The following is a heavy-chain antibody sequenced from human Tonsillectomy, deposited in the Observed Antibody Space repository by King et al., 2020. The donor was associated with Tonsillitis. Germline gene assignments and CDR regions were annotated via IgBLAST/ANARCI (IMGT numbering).Heavy chain of an antibody. V-gene: IGHV3-74*01. CDR2: INRYGSST. CDR1: GFTFSSYW. D-gene: IGHD2-2*02. Sequence: VQLVESGGGLVQPGGSLRLSCAASGFTFSSYWMHWVRQAPGKGLGWVSRINRYGSSTSYADSVKGRFTISRENAKNTLYLQMNSLRAEDTAVYYCAREELYCSSTSCYMSNWFDPWGQGTLVTVSS. J-gene: IGHJ5*02. CDR3: AREELYCSSTSCYMSNWFDP.